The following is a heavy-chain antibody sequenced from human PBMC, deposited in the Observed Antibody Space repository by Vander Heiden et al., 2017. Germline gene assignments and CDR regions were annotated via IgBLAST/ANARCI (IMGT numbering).Heavy chain of an antibody. D-gene: IGHD5-18*01. CDR2: MSSSGSTI. Sequence: QVQLVESGGGLVKPGGSLGLSCAASGFPFSDYYMSWIRQAPGKGLEWVSYMSSSGSTIYYADSVKGRFTISRDNAKNSLYLQMNSLRAEDTAVYYCARDAPIYSYGSRYFQHWGQGTLVTVSS. J-gene: IGHJ1*01. CDR3: ARDAPIYSYGSRYFQH. CDR1: GFPFSDYY. V-gene: IGHV3-11*01.